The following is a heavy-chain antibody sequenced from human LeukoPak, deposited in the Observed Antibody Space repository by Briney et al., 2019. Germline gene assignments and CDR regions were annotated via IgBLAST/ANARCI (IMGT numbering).Heavy chain of an antibody. V-gene: IGHV3-23*01. CDR2: ISDTGNT. J-gene: IGHJ4*02. Sequence: HPGGSLRLSCAASGFTLSSYAMSWVRQAPGKGLEWVSAISDTGNTYHADSVKGRFTISRDSSKNTLYLQMNSLRAEDTAVYYCARDRSTVTTWVDYWGQGTLVTVSS. D-gene: IGHD4-17*01. CDR3: ARDRSTVTTWVDY. CDR1: GFTLSSYA.